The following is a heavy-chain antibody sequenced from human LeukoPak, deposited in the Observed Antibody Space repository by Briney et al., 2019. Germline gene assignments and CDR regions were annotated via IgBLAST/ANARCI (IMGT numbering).Heavy chain of an antibody. CDR2: IYSGGST. CDR1: GSTVSYNY. V-gene: IGHV3-53*01. J-gene: IGHJ4*02. D-gene: IGHD2-21*02. Sequence: GGSLRLSCAASGSTVSYNYMSWVRQAPGKGLEWVSVIYSGGSTNYADSVKGRLIISRDNSKNTVYLQMNSLRAEDTAVYYCARDLGGGDSLWGQGTLVTVSS. CDR3: ARDLGGGDSL.